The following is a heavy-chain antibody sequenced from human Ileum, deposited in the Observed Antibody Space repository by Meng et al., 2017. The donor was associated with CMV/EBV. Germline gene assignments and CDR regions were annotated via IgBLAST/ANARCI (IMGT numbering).Heavy chain of an antibody. J-gene: IGHJ1*01. D-gene: IGHD1-26*01. CDR2: TYYRSQWYN. CDR3: ARESGSYYPQEYFQQ. Sequence: LRLSCAISGDSVASNSAAWNWIRQSPSRGLEWLVRTYYRSQWYNDYAVSVKSRITINPDTSKDQFSLQLNSVTPEDTAVYYCARESGSYYPQEYFQQWGQDTLVTGAS. V-gene: IGHV6-1*01. CDR1: GDSVASNSAA.